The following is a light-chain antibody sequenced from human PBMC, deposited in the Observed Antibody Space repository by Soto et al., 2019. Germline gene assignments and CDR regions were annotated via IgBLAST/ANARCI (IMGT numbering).Light chain of an antibody. CDR3: QSYDSRLGGPYV. V-gene: IGLV1-40*01. CDR2: ANS. Sequence: QAVVTQPPSVSGAPGQRVTISCTGSSSNIGAGYDVHWYQQLPGTAPKLLIYANSNRPSGVPDRISGSRSGTSASLAITGLQAGDEADYYCQSYDSRLGGPYVFGTGTKLTVL. CDR1: SSNIGAGYD. J-gene: IGLJ1*01.